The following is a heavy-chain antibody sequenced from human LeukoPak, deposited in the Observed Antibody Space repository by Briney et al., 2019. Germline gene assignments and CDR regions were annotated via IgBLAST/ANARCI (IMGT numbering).Heavy chain of an antibody. J-gene: IGHJ6*03. V-gene: IGHV1-46*04. CDR1: GYTFTGYY. Sequence: GASVTVSCKASGYTFTGYYMHWVRQAPGQGLEWMGLINPSGGSTNYAQKLQGRVTMTRDTSTSTVYMELSSLRSEDTAVYYCARGPRITMVRGGQWYYYMDVWGKGTTVTISS. CDR2: INPSGGST. CDR3: ARGPRITMVRGGQWYYYMDV. D-gene: IGHD3-10*01.